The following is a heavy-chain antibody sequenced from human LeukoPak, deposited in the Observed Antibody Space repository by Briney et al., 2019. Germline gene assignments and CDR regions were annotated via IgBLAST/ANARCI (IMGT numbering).Heavy chain of an antibody. CDR1: GRSISSSSYY. D-gene: IGHD3-22*01. J-gene: IGHJ4*02. CDR3: AGDSSGYYY. CDR2: IYYSGST. V-gene: IGHV4-39*01. Sequence: PSETLSLTCTVSGRSISSSSYYWGWIRQPPGKGLEWIGSIYYSGSTYYNPSLKSRVTISVDTSKNQFSLKLSSVTAADTAVYYCAGDSSGYYYWGQGTLVTVST.